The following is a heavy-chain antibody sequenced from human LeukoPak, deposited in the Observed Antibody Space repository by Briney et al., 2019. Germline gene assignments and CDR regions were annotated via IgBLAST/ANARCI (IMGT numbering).Heavy chain of an antibody. Sequence: TSETLSLTCSVSGGSVSSYYWSWIRQSPRKGLEWIGYFHDSGSTNYNPSLKSRVTVSVDTSKNQFSLKLRSVTAADTAVYYCARGGQWSKFYFDNWGQGTLVTVSS. J-gene: IGHJ4*02. V-gene: IGHV4-59*02. D-gene: IGHD2-15*01. CDR1: GGSVSSYY. CDR3: ARGGQWSKFYFDN. CDR2: FHDSGST.